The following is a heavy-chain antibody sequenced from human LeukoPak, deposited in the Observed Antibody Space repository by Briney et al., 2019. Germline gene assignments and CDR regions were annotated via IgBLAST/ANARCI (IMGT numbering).Heavy chain of an antibody. CDR1: GFIFSSYG. CDR2: IWYDGSNK. D-gene: IGHD3-22*01. J-gene: IGHJ4*02. V-gene: IGHV3-33*01. Sequence: GGSLRLSCAASGFIFSSYGMHWVRQAPGKGLEWVAVIWYDGSNKYYADSVKGRFTISRDNAKNSLYLQMNSLRAEDTAVYYCARSYDSSGYYPTDYWGQGTLVTVSS. CDR3: ARSYDSSGYYPTDY.